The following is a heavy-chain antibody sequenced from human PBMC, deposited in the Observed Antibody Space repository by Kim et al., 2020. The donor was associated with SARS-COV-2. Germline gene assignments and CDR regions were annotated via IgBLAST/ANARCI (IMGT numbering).Heavy chain of an antibody. V-gene: IGHV3-30*18. Sequence: GGSLRLSCAASGFTFSSYGMHWVRQAPGKGLEWVAVISYDGSNKYYADSVKGRFTISRDNSKNTLYLQMNSLRAEDTAVYYCAKDGYYDYVWGSYRVGDYYYGMDVWGQGTTVTVSS. CDR2: ISYDGSNK. D-gene: IGHD3-16*02. CDR3: AKDGYYDYVWGSYRVGDYYYGMDV. J-gene: IGHJ6*02. CDR1: GFTFSSYG.